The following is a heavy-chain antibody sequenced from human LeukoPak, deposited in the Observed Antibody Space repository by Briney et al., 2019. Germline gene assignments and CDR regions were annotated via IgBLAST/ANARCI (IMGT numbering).Heavy chain of an antibody. J-gene: IGHJ4*02. D-gene: IGHD6-13*01. CDR1: GFTFSSYW. CDR3: ARVPGSSWPFDY. CDR2: INSDGSST. Sequence: GGSLRLSCAASGFTFSSYWMHWVRQAPGKGLVWVSRINSDGSSTSYADSVKGRFTISRDNAKNTLYLQMNSLRAEDTAVYYCARVPGSSWPFDYWGQGTLVTVSS. V-gene: IGHV3-74*01.